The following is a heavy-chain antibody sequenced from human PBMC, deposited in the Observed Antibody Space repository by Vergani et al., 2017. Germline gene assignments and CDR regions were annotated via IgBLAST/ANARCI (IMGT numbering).Heavy chain of an antibody. D-gene: IGHD3-10*01. CDR3: ARSRRYYDAGSPDY. J-gene: IGHJ4*02. CDR1: GSSVNSYY. CDR2: VSFRGDT. V-gene: IGHV4-59*02. Sequence: QVKLQESGPGLVKPSETLSLTCTVSGSSVNSYYWSWIRQPPGKGLEWVGYVSFRGDTLYDPSVKGRMTISLNTSSNQFSLYLTSVTAAGTAVYYCARSRRYYDAGSPDYLVEGTLVTVSS.